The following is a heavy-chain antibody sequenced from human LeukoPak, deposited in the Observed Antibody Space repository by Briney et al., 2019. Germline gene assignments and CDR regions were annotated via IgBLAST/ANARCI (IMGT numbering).Heavy chain of an antibody. V-gene: IGHV3-7*03. CDR3: AKGTEPGLYYYYYYVMDV. J-gene: IGHJ6*02. CDR1: GFTFSSYW. D-gene: IGHD1-14*01. CDR2: IKQDGSEI. Sequence: PGGSLRLSCAASGFTFSSYWMIWVRQAPGKGLEWVANIKQDGSEIYYVDSVKGRFTISRDNAKNSVYLQMESLRAEDTAVYYCAKGTEPGLYYYYYYVMDVWGQGTTVTVSS.